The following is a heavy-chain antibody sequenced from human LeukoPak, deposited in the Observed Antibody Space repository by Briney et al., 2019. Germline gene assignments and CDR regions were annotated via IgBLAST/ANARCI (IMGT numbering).Heavy chain of an antibody. V-gene: IGHV4-59*01. Sequence: PSETLSLTCTLSGGSITNYYWTWIRQPPGKGLEWIGYIYYSGSTNYNPSLKSRVTISVDTSKNQFSLKLSSVTAADTAVYYCAGGWYHSNYYYYYYYMDVWGKGTTVTVSS. CDR3: AGGWYHSNYYYYYYYMDV. CDR1: GGSITNYY. D-gene: IGHD4-11*01. J-gene: IGHJ6*03. CDR2: IYYSGST.